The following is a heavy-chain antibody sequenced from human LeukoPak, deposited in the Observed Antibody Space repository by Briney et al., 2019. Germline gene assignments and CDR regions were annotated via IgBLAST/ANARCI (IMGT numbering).Heavy chain of an antibody. V-gene: IGHV4-4*07. CDR1: GGSISSYY. J-gene: IGHJ5*02. Sequence: SETLSLTCTVSGGSISSYYWSWIRQPAGKGLEWIGRIYTSGSTNYNPSLKSRVTMSVDTSKNQFSLKLSSVTAADTAVYYCARDLLPLRVLMVYAMEGGFDPWGQGTLVAVSS. CDR2: IYTSGST. CDR3: ARDLLPLRVLMVYAMEGGFDP. D-gene: IGHD2-8*01.